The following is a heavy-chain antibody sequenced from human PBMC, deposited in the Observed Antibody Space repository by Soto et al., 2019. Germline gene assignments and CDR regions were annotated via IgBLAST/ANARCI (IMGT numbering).Heavy chain of an antibody. V-gene: IGHV3-48*01. CDR3: ARDLNYGLFDY. CDR1: GFTFSSYS. J-gene: IGHJ4*02. CDR2: ISSSSSTI. Sequence: PGGSLRLSCAASGFTFSSYSMNWVRQAPGKGLEWVSYISSSSSTIYYADSVKGRFTISRDNAKNSLYLQMNSLRAEDTAVDYCARDLNYGLFDYWGQGTLVTVSS. D-gene: IGHD4-17*01.